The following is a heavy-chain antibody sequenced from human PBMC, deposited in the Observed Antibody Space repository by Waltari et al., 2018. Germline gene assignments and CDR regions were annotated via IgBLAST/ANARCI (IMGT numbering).Heavy chain of an antibody. CDR1: GFTFSSHS. CDR2: ISSSSSTI. CDR3: ARGDDFWSGYAS. Sequence: EVQLVEAGGGLVQPGGSLRLSCAASGFTFSSHSMNWVRQAPGKGLEWVSYISSSSSTIYYADSVKGRFTISRDNAKNSLYLQMNSLRAEDTAVYYCARGDDFWSGYASWGQGTLVTVSS. V-gene: IGHV3-48*04. J-gene: IGHJ5*02. D-gene: IGHD3-3*01.